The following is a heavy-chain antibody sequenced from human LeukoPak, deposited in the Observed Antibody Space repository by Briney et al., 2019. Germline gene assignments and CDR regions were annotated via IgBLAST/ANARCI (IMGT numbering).Heavy chain of an antibody. J-gene: IGHJ3*02. CDR2: INHSGST. Sequence: SETLSLTCAVYGGSFSGYYWSWIRQPPGKGLEWIGEINHSGSTNYNPSLKSRVTISVDTSKNQFSLKLSSVTAADTAVYYCAREHYDSSGYRDAFDIWGQGTVVTVSS. CDR1: GGSFSGYY. D-gene: IGHD3-22*01. V-gene: IGHV4-34*01. CDR3: AREHYDSSGYRDAFDI.